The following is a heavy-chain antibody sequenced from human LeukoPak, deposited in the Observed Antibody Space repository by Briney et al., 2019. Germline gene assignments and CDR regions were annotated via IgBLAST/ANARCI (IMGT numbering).Heavy chain of an antibody. V-gene: IGHV3-74*01. D-gene: IGHD4-23*01. CDR3: VKDFGGNSDY. Sequence: GGSLRLSCAASGFTFHNYAIHWVRRAPGKGLVWVSRINEDGRVTSYAGSVRGRFTISRDSVENTLHLQMNSLRAEDTAVYYCVKDFGGNSDYWGQGTLVTVSS. CDR1: GFTFHNYA. J-gene: IGHJ4*02. CDR2: INEDGRVT.